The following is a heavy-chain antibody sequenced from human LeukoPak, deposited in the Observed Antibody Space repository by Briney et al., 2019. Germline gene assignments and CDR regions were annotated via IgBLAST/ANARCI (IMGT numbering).Heavy chain of an antibody. CDR2: ISSSGSTI. D-gene: IGHD3-22*01. V-gene: IGHV3-48*03. J-gene: IGHJ5*02. CDR3: ARDGGYYDSSGYDWFDP. Sequence: GGSLRLSCAASGFTFSSYEMNWVRRAPGKGLEGVSYISSSGSTIYYADSVKGRFTISRDNAKNSLYLQMNSLRAEDTAVYYCARDGGYYDSSGYDWFDPWGQGTLVTVSS. CDR1: GFTFSSYE.